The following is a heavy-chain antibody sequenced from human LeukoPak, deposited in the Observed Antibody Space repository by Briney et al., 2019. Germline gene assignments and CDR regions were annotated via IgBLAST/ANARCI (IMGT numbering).Heavy chain of an antibody. Sequence: SGPALVKPTQTLTLTCSFSGFSLSTSGIRLSWIRQPPGKALEWLARIDWDDYKFYSTSLKPRLSISKDTSKNQVVLTMTNMDPVDTATYYCARMSGYTSSSWFTLDYWGQGILVTVSS. V-gene: IGHV2-70*04. D-gene: IGHD6-13*01. CDR2: IDWDDYK. CDR1: GFSLSTSGIR. CDR3: ARMSGYTSSSWFTLDY. J-gene: IGHJ4*02.